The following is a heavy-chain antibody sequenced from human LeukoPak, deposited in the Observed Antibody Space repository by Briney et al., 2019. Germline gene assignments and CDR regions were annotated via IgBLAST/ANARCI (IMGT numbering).Heavy chain of an antibody. V-gene: IGHV4-59*08. Sequence: SETLSLTCSVSGGSISNYFWTWIRQPPGKGLEWIGYIYSSGSTYYNPSLKSRVTISVDTSKNRFSLKLSTVTAADTAVYYCARRPTGDPKFDYWGQGTLITVSS. CDR2: IYSSGST. CDR3: ARRPTGDPKFDY. J-gene: IGHJ4*02. D-gene: IGHD7-27*01. CDR1: GGSISNYF.